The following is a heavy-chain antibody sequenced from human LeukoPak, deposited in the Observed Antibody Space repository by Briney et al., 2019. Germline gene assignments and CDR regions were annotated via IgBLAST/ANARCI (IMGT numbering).Heavy chain of an antibody. V-gene: IGHV1-18*01. CDR2: LSTYNGNT. Sequence: ASVKVSCKASGYTFTSYGISWVRQAPGQGLEWMGWLSTYNGNTNYAQKFQGRLTVTTDTSTSTTYMELRSLRSDDTAVYYCARDGTSTDDYWGQGTLVTVSS. J-gene: IGHJ4*02. CDR3: ARDGTSTDDY. D-gene: IGHD2-2*01. CDR1: GYTFTSYG.